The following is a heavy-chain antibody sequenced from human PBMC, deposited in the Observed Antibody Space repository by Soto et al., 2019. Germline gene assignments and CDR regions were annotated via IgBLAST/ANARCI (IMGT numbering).Heavy chain of an antibody. J-gene: IGHJ3*02. CDR1: GFTFSSYS. Sequence: GGSLRLSCAASGFTFSSYSMNWVRQAPGKGLEWVSYISSSSSTIYYADSVKGRFTISRDNAKNSLYLQMNSLRDEDTAVYYCARDHAKFVVVPAAIKEGDAFDIWGQGTMVTVSS. V-gene: IGHV3-48*02. CDR2: ISSSSSTI. CDR3: ARDHAKFVVVPAAIKEGDAFDI. D-gene: IGHD2-2*01.